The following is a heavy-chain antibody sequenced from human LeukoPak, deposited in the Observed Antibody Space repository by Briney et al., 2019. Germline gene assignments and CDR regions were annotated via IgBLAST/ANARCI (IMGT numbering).Heavy chain of an antibody. J-gene: IGHJ4*02. V-gene: IGHV3-23*01. CDR1: GFIFGSYA. Sequence: PGGSLRLSCPVSGFIFGSYAMSWVRQVPGKGLEWVSGISASGGSTYYADSVRGRFTISRDNSKNTVYLQMNSLRPEDMAVYYCAKEIFSGLLYIDYWGQGTLVTVSS. CDR2: ISASGGST. CDR3: AKEIFSGLLYIDY. D-gene: IGHD5-12*01.